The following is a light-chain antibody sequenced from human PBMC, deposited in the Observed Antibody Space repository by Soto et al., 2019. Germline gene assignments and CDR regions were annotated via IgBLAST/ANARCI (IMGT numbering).Light chain of an antibody. CDR1: SANIGTGYD. CDR3: QSYDSGLSTYV. CDR2: GNN. Sequence: QSVLTQPPSVSGAPGQRVTISCTGGSANIGTGYDVHWYQQVPGTAPTLLIYGNNNRPSGIPDRSSGSKSDTSASLAIAGLQAEDEADYYCQSYDSGLSTYVFGTGTKVTVL. V-gene: IGLV1-40*01. J-gene: IGLJ1*01.